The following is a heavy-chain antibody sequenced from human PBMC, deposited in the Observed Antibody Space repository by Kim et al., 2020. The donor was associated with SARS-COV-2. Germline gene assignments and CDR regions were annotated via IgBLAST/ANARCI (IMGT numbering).Heavy chain of an antibody. Sequence: GGSLRLSCAASGFTFSSYSMNWVRQAPGKGLEWVSSIRSSSSYIYYADSVKGRFTISRDNAKNSLYLQMNSLRAEDTAVYYCARAGGLTYYYGMDVWGQGTTVTVSS. J-gene: IGHJ6*02. CDR3: ARAGGLTYYYGMDV. D-gene: IGHD3-9*01. CDR1: GFTFSSYS. CDR2: IRSSSSYI. V-gene: IGHV3-21*01.